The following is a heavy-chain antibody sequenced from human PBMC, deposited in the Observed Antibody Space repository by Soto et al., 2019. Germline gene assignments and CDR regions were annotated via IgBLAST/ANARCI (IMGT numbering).Heavy chain of an antibody. V-gene: IGHV3-23*01. D-gene: IGHD3-22*01. CDR3: AKSTHRGYDSSGSDH. J-gene: IGHJ5*02. CDR2: ISGRGDGT. Sequence: GGSLRLSCSASGFTFNTYTMHWVRQAPGKGLEWVSAISGRGDGTYYAASVKGRFTVSRDNSNLYLQMNSLRVEDTAVYFCAKSTHRGYDSSGSDHWGQGTLVTVSS. CDR1: GFTFNTYT.